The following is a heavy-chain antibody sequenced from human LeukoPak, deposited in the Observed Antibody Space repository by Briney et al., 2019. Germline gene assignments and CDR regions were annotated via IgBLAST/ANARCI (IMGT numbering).Heavy chain of an antibody. D-gene: IGHD3-10*01. CDR1: GFTVSSNY. V-gene: IGHV3-53*01. CDR3: ARGYGHWFGEQGEPVDY. CDR2: IYSGGST. J-gene: IGHJ4*02. Sequence: PGGSLRLSCAASGFTVSSNYMSWVRQAPGKGLEWVSVIYSGGSTYYADSVKGRFTISRDDSKNTLSLQMNSLRAEDTAVYYCARGYGHWFGEQGEPVDYWGQGTLVTVSS.